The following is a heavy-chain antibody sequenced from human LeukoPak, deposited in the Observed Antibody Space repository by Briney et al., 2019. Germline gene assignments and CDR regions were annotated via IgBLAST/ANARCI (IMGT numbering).Heavy chain of an antibody. D-gene: IGHD3-22*01. CDR3: AKPHTMIVVAGAFDI. CDR2: ISSSSSYI. V-gene: IGHV3-21*04. Sequence: GGSPRLSCAASGFTFSSYSMNWVRQAPGKGLEWVSSISSSSSYIYYADSVKGRFTISRDNSKNTLYLQMNSLRAEDTAVYYCAKPHTMIVVAGAFDIWGQGTMVTVSS. J-gene: IGHJ3*02. CDR1: GFTFSSYS.